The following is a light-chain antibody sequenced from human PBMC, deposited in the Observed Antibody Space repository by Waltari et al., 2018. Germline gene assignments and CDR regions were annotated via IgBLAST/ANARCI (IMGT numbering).Light chain of an antibody. V-gene: IGLV3-1*01. CDR1: KLGDKY. J-gene: IGLJ2*01. CDR3: QAWNSRI. Sequence: SYELTQPPSVSVSLGQTASISCSGEKLGDKYCCWYQQKPGQSPVFVIYHKTKRPSGSPERFSGSSSGNTATLTISGTQAVDEADYYCQAWNSRIFGGGTTLTVL. CDR2: HKT.